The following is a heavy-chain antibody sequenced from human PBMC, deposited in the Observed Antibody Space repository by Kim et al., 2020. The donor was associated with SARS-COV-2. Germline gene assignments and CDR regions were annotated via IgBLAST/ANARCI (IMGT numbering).Heavy chain of an antibody. Sequence: SETLSLTCTVSGGSISSSSYYWGWIRQPPGKGLEWIGSIYYSGSTYYNPSLKSRVTISVDTSKNQFSLKLSSVTAADTAVYYCARLVVGATTESHNDYWGQGTLVTVSS. V-gene: IGHV4-39*01. CDR3: ARLVVGATTESHNDY. CDR2: IYYSGST. J-gene: IGHJ4*02. CDR1: GGSISSSSYY. D-gene: IGHD1-26*01.